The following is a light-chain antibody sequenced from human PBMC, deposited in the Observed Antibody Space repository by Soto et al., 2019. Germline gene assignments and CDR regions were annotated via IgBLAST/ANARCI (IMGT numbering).Light chain of an antibody. CDR3: ISYTTISTYV. CDR1: SSDVGGYNY. CDR2: DVS. J-gene: IGLJ1*01. V-gene: IGLV2-14*03. Sequence: QSVLTQPASVSGSPGQSITISCTGTSSDVGGYNYVSWYQQHPGKAPKFMMSDVSNRASGISNRFSASKSGNTASLTISGLQTEDEADYYCISYTTISTYVFGTGTKVTVL.